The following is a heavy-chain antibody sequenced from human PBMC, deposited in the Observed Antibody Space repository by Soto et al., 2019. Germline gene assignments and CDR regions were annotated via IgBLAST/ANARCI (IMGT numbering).Heavy chain of an antibody. V-gene: IGHV4-30-4*01. CDR3: DRRFAANRYFVL. CDR2: IFPSGAT. J-gene: IGHJ2*01. D-gene: IGHD5-18*01. CDR1: GAPISGGDYH. Sequence: QVQLQESGPGLVKPSQTLSLMCTVSGAPISGGDYHWSWIRQPPGKGLEWIGYIFPSGATHYNSSLGSRISLPGETSNSHFSLKLTSVTAACTAVYFCDRRFAANRYFVLWGRGTLVTVSS.